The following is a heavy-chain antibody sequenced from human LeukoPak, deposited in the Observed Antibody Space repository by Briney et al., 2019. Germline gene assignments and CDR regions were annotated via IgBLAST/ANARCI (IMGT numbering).Heavy chain of an antibody. D-gene: IGHD3-10*01. CDR3: DYHGN. CDR2: ISGSSTSI. J-gene: IGHJ4*02. CDR1: GITFRNSE. V-gene: IGHV3-48*02. Sequence: GSLRPSCSASGITFRNSEMNWMRPAPGKGLEWLSSISGSSTSIYYADSVKGRFTISRDNVKNLLYLQMNSLRDEDTAVYYCDYHGNWGQGTLVTVSS.